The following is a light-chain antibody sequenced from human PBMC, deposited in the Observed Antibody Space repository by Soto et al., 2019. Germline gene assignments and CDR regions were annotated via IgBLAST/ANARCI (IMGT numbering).Light chain of an antibody. Sequence: EIVMTQSPATLSVSPGERATLSCRASQSVSSDLAWYQQKPGQAPRLLIYRASTRATGIPARVSGSGSGTEFTLTISSLQSEDFAVYYCQQYNNWPPYTFGQGTKVDIK. CDR2: RAS. CDR1: QSVSSD. V-gene: IGKV3-15*01. CDR3: QQYNNWPPYT. J-gene: IGKJ2*01.